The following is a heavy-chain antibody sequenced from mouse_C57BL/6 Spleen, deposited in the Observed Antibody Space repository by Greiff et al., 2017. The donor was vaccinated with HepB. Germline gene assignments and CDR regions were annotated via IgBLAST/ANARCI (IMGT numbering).Heavy chain of an antibody. J-gene: IGHJ1*03. CDR2: IYPSDSET. CDR1: GYTFTSYW. Sequence: QVQLQQPGAELVRPGSSVKLSCKASGYTFTSYWMDWVKQRPGQGLEWIGNIYPSDSETHYNQKFKDKATLTVDKSSSTAYMQLSSLTSEDSAVYYCARSSSLFYWYFDVWGTGTTVTVSS. CDR3: ARSSSLFYWYFDV. D-gene: IGHD1-1*01. V-gene: IGHV1-61*01.